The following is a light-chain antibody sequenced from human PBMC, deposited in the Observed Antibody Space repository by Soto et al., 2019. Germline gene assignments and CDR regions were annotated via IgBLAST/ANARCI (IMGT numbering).Light chain of an antibody. CDR1: SSDVGRYNF. CDR3: SSYTDTNTWV. V-gene: IGLV2-14*03. CDR2: DVT. Sequence: QSVLTQPASVSGSPGQSITISCTGTSSDVGRYNFVSWYQHHPGQVPTLMIYDVTNRPSGVSNRFSGSKSGNTASLTISGLQAEDEADYYCSSYTDTNTWVFGGGTKLNVL. J-gene: IGLJ3*02.